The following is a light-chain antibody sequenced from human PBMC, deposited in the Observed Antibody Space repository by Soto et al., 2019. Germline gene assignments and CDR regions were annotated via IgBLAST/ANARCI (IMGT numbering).Light chain of an antibody. V-gene: IGLV2-14*03. J-gene: IGLJ2*01. CDR1: SSDIGAYNF. Sequence: QSALTQPASVSGSPGQSITISCTGISSDIGAYNFVSWYQQYPGKAPKVIIYDVSSRPSGVSSRFSGSKSGNTASLAISDLQAEDEADYYCSSYTCSFTLTVIFGGGTKLTVL. CDR2: DVS. CDR3: SSYTCSFTLTVI.